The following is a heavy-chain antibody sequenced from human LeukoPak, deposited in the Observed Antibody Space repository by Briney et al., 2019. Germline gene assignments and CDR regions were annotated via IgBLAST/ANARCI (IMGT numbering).Heavy chain of an antibody. Sequence: AGGSLRLSCAAAGVTVSSNYMRCVRQAAGRGLVGGSGIYSGGSTYYADSVKGRFTISRDNSKNTLYLQMNSLRAEDTAVYYCAREGRDYYGSGSYPDAFDIWGQGTMVTVSS. CDR3: AREGRDYYGSGSYPDAFDI. J-gene: IGHJ3*02. CDR2: IYSGGST. CDR1: GVTVSSNY. D-gene: IGHD3-10*01. V-gene: IGHV3-53*01.